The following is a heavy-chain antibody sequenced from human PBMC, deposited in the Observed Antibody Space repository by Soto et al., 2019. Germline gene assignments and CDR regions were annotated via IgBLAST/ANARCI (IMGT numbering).Heavy chain of an antibody. CDR2: ILYSGTT. J-gene: IGHJ4*02. V-gene: IGHV4-30-4*01. CDR1: GGSISSGDYY. Sequence: QVQLQESGPGLVKPSQTLSLTCTVSGGSISSGDYYWSWIRQPPGKGLEWIGYILYSGTTNYNPSLESRLTISVDPSKTQFSLKLTSVTAADTAVYYCARNGALDYWGRGTLVTVSS. CDR3: ARNGALDY. D-gene: IGHD2-8*01.